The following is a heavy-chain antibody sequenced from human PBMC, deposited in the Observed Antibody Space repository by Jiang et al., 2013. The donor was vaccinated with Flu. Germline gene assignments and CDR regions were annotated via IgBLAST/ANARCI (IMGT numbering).Heavy chain of an antibody. D-gene: IGHD6-19*01. CDR2: INHSGST. J-gene: IGHJ5*02. V-gene: IGHV4-34*01. CDR3: ARGVRRSRPWGIAVAGTRKKPQWIDP. CDR1: GGSFSGHY. Sequence: LLKPSETLSLTCAVYGGSFSGHYWSWIRQPPGKGLEWIGEINHSGSTNYNPSLKSRVTISVDTSKNQFSLKLSSVTAADTAVYYCARGVRRSRPWGIAVAGTRKKPQWIDPWGQGTLVTVSS.